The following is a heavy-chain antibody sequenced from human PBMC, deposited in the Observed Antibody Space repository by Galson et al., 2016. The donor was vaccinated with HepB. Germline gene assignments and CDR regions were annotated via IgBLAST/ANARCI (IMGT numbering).Heavy chain of an antibody. CDR1: GGSISPFF. D-gene: IGHD4-23*01. Sequence: SETLSLTCTVSGGSISPFFWSWIRQPPGKGLEWIAYIYYSGTTNYNPSLNSRVTISLGTSKSQFSLKVTSVTAADTAVYYCARSYGGYVFDIWGQGTMVTVSS. J-gene: IGHJ3*02. CDR2: IYYSGTT. CDR3: ARSYGGYVFDI. V-gene: IGHV4-59*01.